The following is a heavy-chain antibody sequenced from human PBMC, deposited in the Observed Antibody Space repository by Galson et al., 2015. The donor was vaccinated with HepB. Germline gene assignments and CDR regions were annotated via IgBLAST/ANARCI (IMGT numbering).Heavy chain of an antibody. V-gene: IGHV1-69*13. CDR2: IIPIFGIA. CDR3: ARRDGTFGGVIGAFDI. D-gene: IGHD3-16*01. CDR1: GGTFSSYA. J-gene: IGHJ3*02. Sequence: SVKVSCKASGGTFSSYAISWVRQAPGQGLEWMGGIIPIFGIANYAQKLQGRVTITADESTSTAYMELSSLRSEDTAVYYCARRDGTFGGVIGAFDIWGQGTMVTVSS.